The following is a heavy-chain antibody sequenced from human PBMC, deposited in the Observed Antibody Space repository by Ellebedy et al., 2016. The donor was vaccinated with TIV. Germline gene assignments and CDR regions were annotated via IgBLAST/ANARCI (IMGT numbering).Heavy chain of an antibody. CDR2: INPSGGST. V-gene: IGHV1-46*04. CDR1: GYTFTSHY. Sequence: AASVKVSCKASGYTFTSHYMHWVRQAPGQGLEWMGIINPSGGSTSYAQKLQGRVTMPRDTSISTAYMELSRLRSDDTAVYYCARVAGTGCFDYWGQGTLVTVSS. J-gene: IGHJ4*02. CDR3: ARVAGTGCFDY. D-gene: IGHD6-13*01.